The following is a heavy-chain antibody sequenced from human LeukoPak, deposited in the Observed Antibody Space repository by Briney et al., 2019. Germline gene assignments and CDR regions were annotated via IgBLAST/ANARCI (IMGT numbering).Heavy chain of an antibody. CDR1: GFTFSSYS. D-gene: IGHD6-6*01. CDR3: ARQYSSSSPFDY. V-gene: IGHV3-21*01. CDR2: ICSSGSYI. Sequence: GGSLRLSCAASGFTFSSYSMHWVRQAPGKGLEWVSYICSSGSYIYYADSVKGRFTISRNNAKNSLYLQMNSLRAEDTAVYYYARQYSSSSPFDYWGQGTLVTVSS. J-gene: IGHJ4*02.